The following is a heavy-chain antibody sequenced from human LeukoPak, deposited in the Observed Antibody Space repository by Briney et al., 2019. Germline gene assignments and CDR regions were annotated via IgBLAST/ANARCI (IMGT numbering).Heavy chain of an antibody. J-gene: IGHJ5*02. CDR1: GFTFSSYE. Sequence: GGSLRLSCAASGFTFSSYEMNWVRQAPGKGLEWVSYISSSGSTIHYADSVKGRFTISRDNAKNSLYLQMNSLRAEDTAAYYCAREVYCSSTSCYGSWFDPWGQGTLVTVSS. D-gene: IGHD2-2*01. V-gene: IGHV3-48*03. CDR2: ISSSGSTI. CDR3: AREVYCSSTSCYGSWFDP.